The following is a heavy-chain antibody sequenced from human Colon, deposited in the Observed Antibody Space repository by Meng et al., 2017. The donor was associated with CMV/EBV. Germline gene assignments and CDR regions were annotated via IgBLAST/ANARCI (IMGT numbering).Heavy chain of an antibody. CDR1: GFTFRSYW. V-gene: IGHV3-7*04. Sequence: GGSLRLSCTASGFTFRSYWMHWVRQTPGKGLEWVANIKQDGSEKNYVDSVKGRFTISRDNAKNSLYLQLNSLRADDTAVYFCAGGSGWITDSWGQGTLVTVSS. D-gene: IGHD6-19*01. J-gene: IGHJ4*02. CDR2: IKQDGSEK. CDR3: AGGSGWITDS.